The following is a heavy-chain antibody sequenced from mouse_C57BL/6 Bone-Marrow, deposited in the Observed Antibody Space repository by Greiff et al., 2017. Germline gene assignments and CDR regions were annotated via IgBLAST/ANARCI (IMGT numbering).Heavy chain of an antibody. J-gene: IGHJ2*01. CDR3: ARVLFQGFDY. D-gene: IGHD1-1*01. CDR2: ISDGGSYT. CDR1: GFTFSSYA. Sequence: VHVVEPGGGLVKPGGSLKLSCAASGFTFSSYAMSWVRQTPETRREWVATISDGGSYTYYPDNVKGRFTISRDNATNNLYLQRSHLKSEDTALDYCARVLFQGFDYWGQGTTLTVSS. V-gene: IGHV5-4*01.